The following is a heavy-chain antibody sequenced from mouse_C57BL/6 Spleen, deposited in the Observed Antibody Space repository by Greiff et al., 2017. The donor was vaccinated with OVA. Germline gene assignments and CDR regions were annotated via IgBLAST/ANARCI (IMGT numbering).Heavy chain of an antibody. Sequence: QVQLQQSGAELVKPGASVKLSCKASGYTFTSYWMQWVKQRPGQGLEWIGEIDPSDSYTNYNQKFKGKATLTVDTSSSTAYMQLSSLTSEDSAVYYCARGGSGAYWGQGTLVTVYA. CDR2: IDPSDSYT. D-gene: IGHD3-2*02. V-gene: IGHV1-50*01. CDR3: ARGGSGAY. J-gene: IGHJ3*01. CDR1: GYTFTSYW.